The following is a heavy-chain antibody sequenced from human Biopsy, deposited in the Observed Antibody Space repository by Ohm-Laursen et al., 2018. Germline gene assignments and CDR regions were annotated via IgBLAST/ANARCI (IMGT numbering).Heavy chain of an antibody. D-gene: IGHD2/OR15-2a*01. Sequence: SHTLSFTCSVSGGTVGDYFLSWIRLVPGKRPEGIGYTYYRRTSENNPSLRSRVTTSVDISRNQFFLNMKSVTGAATTVYYCAAFPFSGDPAFDIWGQGTTVIVSS. CDR3: AAFPFSGDPAFDI. V-gene: IGHV4-59*02. CDR1: GGTVGDYF. CDR2: TYYRRTS. J-gene: IGHJ3*02.